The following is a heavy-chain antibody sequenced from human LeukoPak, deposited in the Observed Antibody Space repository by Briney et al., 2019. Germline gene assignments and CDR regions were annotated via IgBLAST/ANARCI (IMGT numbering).Heavy chain of an antibody. CDR2: INHSGST. V-gene: IGHV4-34*01. CDR1: DGSFSGYY. Sequence: KPSETLSLTCAVYDGSFSGYYWSWIRQPPGKGLEWIGEINHSGSTNYNPSLKSRVTISVDTSKNQFSLRLSSVTAADTAVYYCASLTMIVVPWGQGTLVTVSS. CDR3: ASLTMIVVP. J-gene: IGHJ4*02. D-gene: IGHD3-22*01.